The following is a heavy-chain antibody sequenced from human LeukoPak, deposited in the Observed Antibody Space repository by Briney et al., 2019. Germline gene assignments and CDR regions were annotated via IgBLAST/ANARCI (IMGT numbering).Heavy chain of an antibody. CDR3: ARYCSSTSCLAFDP. D-gene: IGHD2-2*01. CDR2: INPNSGGT. CDR1: GGTFTGYY. Sequence: ASVKVSCKASGGTFTGYYMHWVRQAPGQGLEWMGWINPNSGGTNYAQKFQGRVTMTRDTSISTAYMELSRLRSDDTAVYYCARYCSSTSCLAFDPWGQGTLVTVSS. J-gene: IGHJ5*02. V-gene: IGHV1-2*02.